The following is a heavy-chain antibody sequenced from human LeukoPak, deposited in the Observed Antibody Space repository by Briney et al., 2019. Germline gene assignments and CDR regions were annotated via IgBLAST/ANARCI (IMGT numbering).Heavy chain of an antibody. CDR2: ISSSSSYI. V-gene: IGHV3-21*01. CDR1: GFTFSSYS. CDR3: ARDGTVTRPLDY. J-gene: IGHJ4*02. D-gene: IGHD4-17*01. Sequence: PGGSLRLSCAASGFTFSSYSMNWVRQAPGKGLEWVSSISSSSSYIYYADSVKGRFTISRDNAKNSLYLQMNSLRAEDTAVYYCARDGTVTRPLDYWGQGTLVTVSS.